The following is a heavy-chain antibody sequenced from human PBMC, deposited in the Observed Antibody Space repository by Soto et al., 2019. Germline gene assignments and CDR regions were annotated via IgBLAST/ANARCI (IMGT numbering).Heavy chain of an antibody. CDR3: AHRSRGYRYYFDQ. D-gene: IGHD5-12*01. J-gene: IGHJ4*02. V-gene: IGHV2-5*02. CDR1: GFPLSTRGVG. CDR2: IFWDDEK. Sequence: QITLKESGPTLVKPTQTLTLTCSFSGFPLSTRGVGVGWIRQPPGKALEWLALIFWDDEKWYSPSPRSRPTXTXDXXKHPVLLIMTKHDPVDTATYYCAHRSRGYRYYFDQRGQGTLVTVSS.